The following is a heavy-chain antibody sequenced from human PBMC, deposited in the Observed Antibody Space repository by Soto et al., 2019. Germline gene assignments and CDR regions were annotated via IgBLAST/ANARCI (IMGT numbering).Heavy chain of an antibody. CDR1: GFIFGNFW. J-gene: IGHJ4*02. D-gene: IGHD1-26*01. Sequence: EVQLVESGGGLVQPGGSLRLSCAGSGFIFGNFWMTWVRQAPVKGLELLANIKQDGSEKYSVDSVKGLFTISRDNVKNSRSLQMNSLRIEDTAVYYCARGTGGATSSAKDQLDYWGQGTLVPVSS. CDR2: IKQDGSEK. V-gene: IGHV3-7*01. CDR3: ARGTGGATSSAKDQLDY.